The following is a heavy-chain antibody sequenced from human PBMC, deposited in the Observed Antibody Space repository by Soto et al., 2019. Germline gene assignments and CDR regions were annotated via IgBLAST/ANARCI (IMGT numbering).Heavy chain of an antibody. J-gene: IGHJ2*01. Sequence: PSETLSLTCTVSGGSISSYYWSWIRQPAGKGLEWIGRFYTSGSTSYNPSLKSRVTMSVDTSKSQFSLKLSSVTAADTAVYYCARASHQYYYDSSGYPYWYFDLWGRGTLVTVSS. D-gene: IGHD3-22*01. CDR3: ARASHQYYYDSSGYPYWYFDL. V-gene: IGHV4-4*07. CDR2: FYTSGST. CDR1: GGSISSYY.